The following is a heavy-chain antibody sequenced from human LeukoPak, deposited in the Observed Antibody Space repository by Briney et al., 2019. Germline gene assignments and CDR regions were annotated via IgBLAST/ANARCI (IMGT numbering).Heavy chain of an antibody. V-gene: IGHV3-30*18. CDR1: GFTFSSYG. D-gene: IGHD3-16*02. CDR3: AKDTAVRYRLINWFDP. CDR2: LSYDGSNK. Sequence: PGGSLRLSCAASGFTFSSYGLHWVRQAPGEGLEWVAVLSYDGSNKYYADSVKGRFTISRDNSKNTLYLQMNSLRAEDTAVYYCAKDTAVRYRLINWFDPWGQATLVTVSS. J-gene: IGHJ5*02.